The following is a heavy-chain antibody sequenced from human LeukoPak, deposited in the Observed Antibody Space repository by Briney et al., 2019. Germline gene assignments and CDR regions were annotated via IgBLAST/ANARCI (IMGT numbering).Heavy chain of an antibody. J-gene: IGHJ4*02. V-gene: IGHV4-61*02. Sequence: SETLSLTCTVSGGSISSGSYYWSWIRQPAGKGLEWIGRIYTSGSTNYNPSLKSRVTMSADTSKNQFSLKLTSVTDTDTAVYYCARVVAAATYYFDYWGQGTLVTVSS. CDR2: IYTSGST. CDR1: GGSISSGSYY. D-gene: IGHD6-13*01. CDR3: ARVVAAATYYFDY.